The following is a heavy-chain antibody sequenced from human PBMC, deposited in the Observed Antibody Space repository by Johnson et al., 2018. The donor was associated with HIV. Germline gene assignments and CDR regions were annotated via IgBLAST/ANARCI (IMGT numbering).Heavy chain of an antibody. CDR3: AREGVSGSYYDAFYL. J-gene: IGHJ3*01. CDR2: LYSGGST. Sequence: VQLVESGGGLIQPGGSLRLSCAASGFTVSSNYMSWVRQAPGKGLEWVSVLYSGGSTYYAASVKGRFTISRDNSKNTLFLQMDSLRADDTAVYYCAREGVSGSYYDAFYLWGQWTMVAVSS. D-gene: IGHD1-26*01. V-gene: IGHV3-66*03. CDR1: GFTVSSNY.